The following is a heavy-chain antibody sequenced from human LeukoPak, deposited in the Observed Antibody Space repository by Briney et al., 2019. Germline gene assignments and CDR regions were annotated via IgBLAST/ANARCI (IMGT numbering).Heavy chain of an antibody. CDR1: GSTFTSYW. Sequence: GESLKISCKGSGSTFTSYWIGWVRQLPGKGLEWLGIIYPGDSTTRYSPSFQGQVTMSADKSISTAYLQWSSLKASDTAMYYCASSLRRSSGWSTSDYWGQGTLVTVSS. CDR2: IYPGDSTT. V-gene: IGHV5-51*01. CDR3: ASSLRRSSGWSTSDY. D-gene: IGHD6-19*01. J-gene: IGHJ4*02.